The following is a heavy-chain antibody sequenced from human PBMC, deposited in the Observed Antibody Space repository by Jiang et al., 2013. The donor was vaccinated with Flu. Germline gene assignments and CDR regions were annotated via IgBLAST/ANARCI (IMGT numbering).Heavy chain of an antibody. J-gene: IGHJ3*02. Sequence: GAEVKKPGESLKISCKGSGYSFTSYWIGWVRQMPGKGLEWMGIIYPGDSDTRYSPSFQGQVTISADKSISTAYLQWSSLKASDTAMYYCARSSPYYYDSSGYYPAFDIWGQGTMVTVSS. CDR2: IYPGDSDT. D-gene: IGHD3-22*01. CDR1: GYSFTSYW. CDR3: ARSSPYYYDSSGYYPAFDI. V-gene: IGHV5-51*01.